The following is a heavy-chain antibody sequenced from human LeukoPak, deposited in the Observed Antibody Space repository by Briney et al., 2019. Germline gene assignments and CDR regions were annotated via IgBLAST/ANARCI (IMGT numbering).Heavy chain of an antibody. Sequence: GGSLRLSCDASGFSINTYTMYWVRQAPGQGLEWVSGIRNSDGMTYYADSVRGRFTISTDNSKNTLYLQMNSLRVEDTALYYCASGITGTWGQGTLVIVSS. J-gene: IGHJ5*02. D-gene: IGHD1-20*01. V-gene: IGHV3-23*01. CDR1: GFSINTYT. CDR2: IRNSDGMT. CDR3: ASGITGT.